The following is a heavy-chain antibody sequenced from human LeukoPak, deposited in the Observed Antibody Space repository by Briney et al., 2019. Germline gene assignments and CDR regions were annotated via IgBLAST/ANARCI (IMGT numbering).Heavy chain of an antibody. V-gene: IGHV4-39*01. CDR3: ARVRPQCSSTSCDTPTDY. J-gene: IGHJ4*02. Sequence: SETLSLTCTVSSGSISSSSYYWGWIRQPPGKGLEWIGSIYYSGSTYYNPSLKSRVTISVDTSKNQFSLKLSSVTAADTAVYYCARVRPQCSSTSCDTPTDYWGQGTLVTVSS. CDR1: SGSISSSSYY. D-gene: IGHD2-2*01. CDR2: IYYSGST.